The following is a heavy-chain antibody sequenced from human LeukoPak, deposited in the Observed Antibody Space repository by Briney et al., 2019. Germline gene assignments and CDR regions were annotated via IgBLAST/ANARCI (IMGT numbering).Heavy chain of an antibody. CDR2: IYYSGST. V-gene: IGHV4-59*01. CDR1: GGSISSYY. CDR3: AAMTTVTTAYFDY. J-gene: IGHJ4*02. Sequence: SETLSLTCTVSGGSISSYYWGWIRQPPGKGLEWIGYIYYSGSTNYNPSLKSRVTISVDTSKNQFSLKLSSVTAAGTAVYYCAAMTTVTTAYFDYWGQGTLVTVSS. D-gene: IGHD4-17*01.